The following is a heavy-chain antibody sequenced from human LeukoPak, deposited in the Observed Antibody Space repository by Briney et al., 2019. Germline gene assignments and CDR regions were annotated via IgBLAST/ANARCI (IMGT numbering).Heavy chain of an antibody. J-gene: IGHJ5*02. CDR3: ARDWSIADA. D-gene: IGHD6-6*01. CDR1: GFTFSSYS. V-gene: IGHV3-21*01. CDR2: ISSSSSYI. Sequence: GGSLRLSCAASGFTFSSYSMNWVRQAPGKGLEWVSSISSSSSYIYYADSVKGRSTISRDNAKISLYLQMNSLRAEDTAVYYCARDWSIADAWGQGTLVTVSS.